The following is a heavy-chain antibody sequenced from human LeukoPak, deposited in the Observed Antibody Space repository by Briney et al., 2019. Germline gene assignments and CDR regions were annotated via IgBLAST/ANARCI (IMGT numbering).Heavy chain of an antibody. CDR1: GFTFSSYV. V-gene: IGHV3-21*01. CDR3: ARGLLYSGYDLDY. D-gene: IGHD5-12*01. CDR2: ISSSSSYI. Sequence: GRSLRLSCAASGFTFSSYVMHWVRQAPGKGLEWVSSISSSSSYIYYADSVKGRFTISRDNAKNSLYLQMNSLRAEDTAVYYCARGLLYSGYDLDYWGQGTLVTVSS. J-gene: IGHJ4*02.